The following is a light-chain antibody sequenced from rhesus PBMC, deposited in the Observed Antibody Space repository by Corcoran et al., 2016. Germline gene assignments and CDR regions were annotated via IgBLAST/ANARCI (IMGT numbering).Light chain of an antibody. CDR2: SAS. J-gene: IGKJ4*01. CDR1: QRFSSS. Sequence: DIQMTQSPSSLSASVGDSVTITCRASQRFSSSLAWYQQQPGKAPKLLIYSASSVQSGVPSRFSVSKSGTDFTLTISSLQPEDIASYYCQQYYSDPLTFGGGTKVEIK. CDR3: QQYYSDPLT. V-gene: IGKV1-46*01.